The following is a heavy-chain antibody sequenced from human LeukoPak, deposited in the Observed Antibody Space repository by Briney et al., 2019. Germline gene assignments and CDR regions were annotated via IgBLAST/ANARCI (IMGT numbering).Heavy chain of an antibody. CDR2: IYTSGST. CDR3: AVTYYYDSSGYYYSAFDI. Sequence: SETLSLTCTVSGGSISSYYWSWIRQPAGKGLEWIGRIYTSGSTDYNPSLKSRVTMSVDTSKNQFSLKLSSVTAADTAVYYCAVTYYYDSSGYYYSAFDIWGQGTMVTVSS. D-gene: IGHD3-22*01. CDR1: GGSISSYY. V-gene: IGHV4-4*07. J-gene: IGHJ3*02.